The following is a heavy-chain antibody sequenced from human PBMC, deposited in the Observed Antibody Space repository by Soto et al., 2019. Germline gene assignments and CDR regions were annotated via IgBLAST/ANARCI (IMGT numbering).Heavy chain of an antibody. CDR3: ARSQTTVTSYDY. CDR2: IYHSGST. D-gene: IGHD4-17*01. V-gene: IGHV4-30-2*01. J-gene: IGHJ4*02. Sequence: QLQLQESGSRLVEPSTTLSPTCAGSGGPLRSGGYSWSLIPPPPRKGLEVIGYIYHSGSTYYNPSLKSRVTISVDRSKNQFSLKLSSVTAADTAVYYCARSQTTVTSYDYWGQGTLVTVSS. CDR1: GGPLRSGGYS.